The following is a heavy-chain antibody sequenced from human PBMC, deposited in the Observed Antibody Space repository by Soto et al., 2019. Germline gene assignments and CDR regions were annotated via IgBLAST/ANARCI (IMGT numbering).Heavy chain of an antibody. CDR1: GFTFSSYA. CDR2: ISYDGSNK. Sequence: QVQLVESGGGVVQPGRSLRLSCAASGFTFSSYAMHWVRQAPGKGLEWVAVISYDGSNKYYADSVKGRFTISRDNSKNTLYLQMDSLRAEDTAVYYCARDSPFGNLAARPLEFDYWGQGTLVTVSS. D-gene: IGHD6-6*01. CDR3: ARDSPFGNLAARPLEFDY. J-gene: IGHJ4*02. V-gene: IGHV3-30-3*01.